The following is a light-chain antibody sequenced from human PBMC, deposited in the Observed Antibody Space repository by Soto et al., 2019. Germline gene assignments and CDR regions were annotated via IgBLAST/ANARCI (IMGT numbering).Light chain of an antibody. J-gene: IGLJ3*02. V-gene: IGLV1-44*01. CDR3: AAWDDSLNGWV. CDR2: SNN. Sequence: QSVLTQPPSASGTPGQRVTISCSGSSSNIGVNTVNWYQQLPTTAPKLLIFSNNERPSGVPDRFSGSKSGTSASLAISGLQSEDEADYYCAAWDDSLNGWVFGGGTQLTVL. CDR1: SSNIGVNT.